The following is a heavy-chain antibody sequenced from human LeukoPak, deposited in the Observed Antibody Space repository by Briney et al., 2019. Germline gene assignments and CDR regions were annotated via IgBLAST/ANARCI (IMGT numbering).Heavy chain of an antibody. V-gene: IGHV3-53*01. D-gene: IGHD1-26*01. CDR3: ARASGSYYLFDY. CDR2: IYSGGST. CDR1: GFTFSSYS. Sequence: GGSLRLSCAASGFTFSSYSMNWVRQAPGKGLEWVSVIYSGGSTYYADSVKGRFTISRDNSKNTLYLQMNSLRAEDTAVYYCARASGSYYLFDYWGQGTLVTVSS. J-gene: IGHJ4*02.